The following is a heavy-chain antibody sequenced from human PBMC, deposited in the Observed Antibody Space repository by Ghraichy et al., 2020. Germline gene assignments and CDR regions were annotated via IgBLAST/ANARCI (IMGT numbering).Heavy chain of an antibody. CDR2: IEQDGSEV. V-gene: IGHV3-7*03. CDR1: GFTITSYW. CDR3: AREPTYCSNGVCGSGGYDS. J-gene: IGHJ5*01. Sequence: GGSLRLSCAASGFTITSYWMNWVRQAPGKGLEWVANIEQDGSEVHYVDSVKGRFTIFRDNAQNSLYLQMNSLGADDTAVYYCAREPTYCSNGVCGSGGYDSWGQGTLVTVSS. D-gene: IGHD2-8*01.